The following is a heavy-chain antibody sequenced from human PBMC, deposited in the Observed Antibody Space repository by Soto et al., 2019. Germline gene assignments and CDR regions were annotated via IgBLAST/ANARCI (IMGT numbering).Heavy chain of an antibody. CDR1: GGSFSGYY. CDR3: ARGRGPHYCSSTSCRRTNWFDP. J-gene: IGHJ5*02. Sequence: SETLSLTCAVYGGSFSGYYWSWIRQPPGKGLEWIGEINHSGSTNYNPSLKSRVTISVDTSKNQFSLKLSSVTAADTAVYYCARGRGPHYCSSTSCRRTNWFDPWGQGTLVTVSS. CDR2: INHSGST. D-gene: IGHD2-2*01. V-gene: IGHV4-34*01.